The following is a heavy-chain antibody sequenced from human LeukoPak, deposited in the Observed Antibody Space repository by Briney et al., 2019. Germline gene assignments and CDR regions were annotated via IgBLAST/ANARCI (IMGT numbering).Heavy chain of an antibody. Sequence: GGSLRLSCAASGFTFSSYEMNWVRQAPGKGLEWVSYISSSGSTIYYADSVKGRFTICRDNAKNSLYLQINSLRAEDTAVYYCARCGQQLVQSPDYWGQGTLVTVSS. CDR3: ARCGQQLVQSPDY. V-gene: IGHV3-48*03. D-gene: IGHD6-13*01. CDR1: GFTFSSYE. CDR2: ISSSGSTI. J-gene: IGHJ4*02.